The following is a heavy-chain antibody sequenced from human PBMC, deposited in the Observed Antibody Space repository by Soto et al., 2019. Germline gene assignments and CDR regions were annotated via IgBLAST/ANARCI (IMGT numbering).Heavy chain of an antibody. D-gene: IGHD3-3*01. Sequence: GGSLRLSCAASGFTFSTYAMSWVRQSPGKGLEWVSGISGSADTSNYADSVKGRFTISRDTSRKTPFLQMNSLRDDDTAVYYCAKARNYDFWSSLDSWGQGTLVTVSS. CDR2: ISGSADTS. J-gene: IGHJ4*02. V-gene: IGHV3-23*01. CDR3: AKARNYDFWSSLDS. CDR1: GFTFSTYA.